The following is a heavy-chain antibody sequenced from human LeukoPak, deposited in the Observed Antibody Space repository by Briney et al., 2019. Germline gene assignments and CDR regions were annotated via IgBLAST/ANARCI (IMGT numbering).Heavy chain of an antibody. V-gene: IGHV1-69*05. J-gene: IGHJ4*02. CDR3: AREAGIGTWIGYCSGDNCRTRFDY. CDR1: GGTFSSYA. CDR2: IIPIFGTA. D-gene: IGHD2-15*01. Sequence: SVKVSCKASGGTFSSYAISWVRQAPGQGLEWMGGIIPIFGTANYAQKFQGRVTMTRDTSTSTVYMELSSLRSDDTALYFCAREAGIGTWIGYCSGDNCRTRFDYWGQGTPVTVSS.